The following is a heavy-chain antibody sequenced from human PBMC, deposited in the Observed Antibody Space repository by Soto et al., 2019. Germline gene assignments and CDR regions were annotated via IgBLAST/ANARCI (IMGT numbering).Heavy chain of an antibody. Sequence: HPGGSLRLSCAASGFTFSSYAMHWVRQAPGKGLEWVAVISYDGSNKYYADSVKGRFTISRDNSKNTLYLQMNSLRAEDTAVYYCARDSPGSYSSSSLTDRLYYYYGMDVWGQGTTVTVSS. CDR1: GFTFSSYA. J-gene: IGHJ6*02. V-gene: IGHV3-30-3*01. CDR2: ISYDGSNK. D-gene: IGHD6-6*01. CDR3: ARDSPGSYSSSSLTDRLYYYYGMDV.